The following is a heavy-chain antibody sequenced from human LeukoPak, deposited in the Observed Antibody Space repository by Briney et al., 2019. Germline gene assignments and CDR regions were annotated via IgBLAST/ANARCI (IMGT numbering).Heavy chain of an antibody. Sequence: ASVKVSCKASGYTFTGYYMHWVRQAPGQGLEWMGWINPNSGGTNYAQKFQGRVTMTRDTSISTAYMELSRLRSDDTAVYYCARKWGVVVAATPIGWFDPWGQGTLVTVSS. CDR3: ARKWGVVVAATPIGWFDP. CDR1: GYTFTGYY. V-gene: IGHV1-2*02. D-gene: IGHD2-15*01. CDR2: INPNSGGT. J-gene: IGHJ5*02.